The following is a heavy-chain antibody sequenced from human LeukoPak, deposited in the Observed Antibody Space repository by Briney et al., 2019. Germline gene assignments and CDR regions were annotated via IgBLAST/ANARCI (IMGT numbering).Heavy chain of an antibody. J-gene: IGHJ5*02. CDR3: KAGYVLRWFDP. CDR1: GFTFSSYE. V-gene: IGHV3-48*03. CDR2: ISSSGSTI. Sequence: GGSLRLSCAASGFTFSSYEMNWVRQAPGKGLEWVSYISSSGSTIYYADSVKGRFTISRDNAKNSLYLQMNSLRAEDTAVYYCKAGYVLRWFDPWGQGTLVTVSS. D-gene: IGHD5-12*01.